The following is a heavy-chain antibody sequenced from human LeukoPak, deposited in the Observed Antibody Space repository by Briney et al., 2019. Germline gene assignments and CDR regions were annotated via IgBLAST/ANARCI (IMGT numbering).Heavy chain of an antibody. V-gene: IGHV4-39*01. D-gene: IGHD3-22*01. J-gene: IGHJ3*01. CDR2: IYYSGTT. Sequence: SETLSLTCSVSGGSISRSSSHWGWIRQPPVKGLEWIGTIYYSGTTYYNPSLKSRVTISVDTSKNQFSLKMKSVTAADTAVYHCARFLLYDSSGTDGFDVWGQGTMVTVSS. CDR1: GGSISRSSSH. CDR3: ARFLLYDSSGTDGFDV.